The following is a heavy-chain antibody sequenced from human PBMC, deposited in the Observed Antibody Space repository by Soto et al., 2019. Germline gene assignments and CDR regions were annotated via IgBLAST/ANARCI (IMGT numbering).Heavy chain of an antibody. CDR3: ARGGVIRYFVSVRGHVDYYYGMDV. D-gene: IGHD3-9*01. Sequence: SVNVSCNASRGTFSSYAISWVRQPPGQGLEWMGWIIPIFGTANYAQKFQGRVTIPADKSTSTAYMELSSLRSEDTAVYYCARGGVIRYFVSVRGHVDYYYGMDVWGQGTTVTVSS. CDR2: IIPIFGTA. CDR1: RGTFSSYA. J-gene: IGHJ6*02. V-gene: IGHV1-69*06.